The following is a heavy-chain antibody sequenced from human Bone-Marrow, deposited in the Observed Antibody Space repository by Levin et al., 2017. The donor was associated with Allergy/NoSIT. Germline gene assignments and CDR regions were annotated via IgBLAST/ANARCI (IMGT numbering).Heavy chain of an antibody. CDR1: GVSISNTYYY. D-gene: IGHD1-26*01. Sequence: SETLSLTCSVSGVSISNTYYYWAWIRQPPGKGREWIGNINYSGTSYYNSSLKSRVTISLDPSQNQFSMRLNSVTATATAVYYGARQRFSGPGHHFDSWGQGTLVTVSS. J-gene: IGHJ4*02. CDR2: INYSGTS. CDR3: ARQRFSGPGHHFDS. V-gene: IGHV4-39*01.